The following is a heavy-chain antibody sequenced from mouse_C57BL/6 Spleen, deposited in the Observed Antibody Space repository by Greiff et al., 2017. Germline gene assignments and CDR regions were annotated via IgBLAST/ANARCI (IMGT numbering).Heavy chain of an antibody. V-gene: IGHV1-69*01. CDR1: GYTFTSYW. CDR2: IDPSDSYT. J-gene: IGHJ3*01. D-gene: IGHD4-1*01. Sequence: QVQLQQPGAELVRPGSSVKLSCKASGYTFTSYWMHWVKQRPGQSLEWIGEIDPSDSYTNYNQKFKGKSTLTVDKSSSTAYMQLSSLTSEDSAVYYCARWLTGTWFAYWGQGTLVTVSA. CDR3: ARWLTGTWFAY.